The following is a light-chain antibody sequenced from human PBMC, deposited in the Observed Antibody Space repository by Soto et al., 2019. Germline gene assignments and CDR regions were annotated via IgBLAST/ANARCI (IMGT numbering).Light chain of an antibody. CDR2: DVS. V-gene: IGLV2-14*03. CDR1: SSDVGAYNF. Sequence: QSVLTQPASVSGSPGQSITISCTGTSSDVGAYNFVSWYQQHPGKVPKLMIFDVSSRPSGVSDRFSGSKSGNTASLTISGLQAEDEGDYYGSSYTSSSTHVFGSGTKLTVL. J-gene: IGLJ1*01. CDR3: SSYTSSSTHV.